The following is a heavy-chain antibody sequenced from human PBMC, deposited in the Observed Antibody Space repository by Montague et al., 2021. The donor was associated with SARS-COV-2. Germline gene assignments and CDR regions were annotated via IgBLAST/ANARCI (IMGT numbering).Heavy chain of an antibody. J-gene: IGHJ4*02. CDR2: IYYSGGA. Sequence: SETLSLTCSVSAGSISGHYLAWIRQPPGKGLEWIAYIYYSGGALYNPSLQSRVTMSVDTSNNQFSLNLTSVTPADTAVYYCARDVRYYYDQWGQGILVTVSS. V-gene: IGHV4-59*11. D-gene: IGHD3-10*01. CDR3: ARDVRYYYDQ. CDR1: AGSISGHY.